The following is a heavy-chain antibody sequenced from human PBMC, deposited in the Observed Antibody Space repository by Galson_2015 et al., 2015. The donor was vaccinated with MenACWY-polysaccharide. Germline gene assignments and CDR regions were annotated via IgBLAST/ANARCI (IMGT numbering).Heavy chain of an antibody. J-gene: IGHJ5*02. D-gene: IGHD3-16*01. V-gene: IGHV4-31*03. Sequence: TLSLTCTVSGDSITSGGYFWSWIRQHPGKGLEWIASISYDGGTYYNPSLKSRVTISADTPNNQFSLKLSSVTAADTAVYYCARGGRAVSNRNWFDPGGQGTWVTVSS. CDR2: ISYDGGT. CDR3: ARGGRAVSNRNWFDP. CDR1: GDSITSGGYF.